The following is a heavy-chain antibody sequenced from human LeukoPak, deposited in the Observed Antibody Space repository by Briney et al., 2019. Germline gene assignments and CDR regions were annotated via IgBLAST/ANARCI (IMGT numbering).Heavy chain of an antibody. Sequence: PSETLSLTCTVSGGSISSSSYYWGWIRQPPGKGLEWIGSIYYSGSTYYNPSLKSRVTISVDTSKNQFSLKLSSVTAADTAVYYCARGIDRYCSGGSCFALGYWGQGTLVTVSS. D-gene: IGHD2-15*01. V-gene: IGHV4-39*07. CDR1: GGSISSSSYY. J-gene: IGHJ4*02. CDR3: ARGIDRYCSGGSCFALGY. CDR2: IYYSGST.